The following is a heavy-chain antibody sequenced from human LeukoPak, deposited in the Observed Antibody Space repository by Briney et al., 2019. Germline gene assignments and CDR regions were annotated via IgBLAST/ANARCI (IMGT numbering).Heavy chain of an antibody. J-gene: IGHJ4*02. V-gene: IGHV3-20*04. D-gene: IGHD3-10*01. Sequence: RPGGSLRLSCAASGFTFDDSGMSRVRQAPGKGLEWVSGINWNGDITAYAQSVKGRLTISRDNAKNSLYLQMNSLRAEDTAVYYCARIADYGSGFELWGQGTLVTVSS. CDR3: ARIADYGSGFEL. CDR1: GFTFDDSG. CDR2: INWNGDIT.